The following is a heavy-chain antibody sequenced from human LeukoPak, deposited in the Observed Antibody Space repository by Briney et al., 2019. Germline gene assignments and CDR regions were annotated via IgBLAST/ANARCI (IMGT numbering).Heavy chain of an antibody. J-gene: IGHJ4*02. CDR2: FNPNGDDT. V-gene: IGHV1-2*02. D-gene: IGHD2-2*01. Sequence: ASVKVSCKASGYTFTGYYIHWVRQAPGQGLEWMGWFNPNGDDTNYAQNFQGRVTMTRDTSISTAYMELSRLRFDAKAVVYCARGGNVYCSGNTCYLPNYWGQGTLVTVSS. CDR1: GYTFTGYY. CDR3: ARGGNVYCSGNTCYLPNY.